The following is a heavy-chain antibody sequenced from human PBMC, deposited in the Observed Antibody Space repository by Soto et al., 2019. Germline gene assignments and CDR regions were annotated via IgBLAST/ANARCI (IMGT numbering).Heavy chain of an antibody. D-gene: IGHD3-10*01. CDR2: ISGDGTTI. J-gene: IGHJ4*02. CDR1: GFRFSDLY. CDR3: ASDPYYYASGF. V-gene: IGHV3-11*01. Sequence: LRLSCAASGFRFSDLYMTWIRQAPGKGLEWVSKISGDGTTIYYADSVTGRFTVSRDNARNSVYLQMNSLRAEDTAVYYCASDPYYYASGFWGQGTLVTVSS.